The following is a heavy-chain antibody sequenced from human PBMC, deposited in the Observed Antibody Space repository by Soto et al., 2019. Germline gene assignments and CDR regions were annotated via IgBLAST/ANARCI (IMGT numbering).Heavy chain of an antibody. CDR3: ARAISDYIVVVPCALDV. CDR2: IASSSSHI. CDR1: GFTFSKYS. V-gene: IGHV3-21*01. J-gene: IGHJ6*02. Sequence: PGGSLRLSCAASGFTFSKYSMNWVRQAPGKGLEWVSSIASSSSHIYYADSMKGRFTISRDNAENSLYLQMNSLRADDTAVYFCARAISDYIVVVPCALDVWGQGTKGTGPS. D-gene: IGHD2-2*01.